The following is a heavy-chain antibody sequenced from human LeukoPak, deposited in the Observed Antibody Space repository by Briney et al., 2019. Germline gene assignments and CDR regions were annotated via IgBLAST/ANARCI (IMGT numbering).Heavy chain of an antibody. CDR3: ARGLRVVPHSMGVVVPAAIHWFDP. CDR2: INHNSGGT. V-gene: IGHV1-2*02. Sequence: ASVKVSCKASGYTFTGYYMHWVRQAPGQGLGGVGWINHNSGGTNYAQKFQCRVTMTRDTYISTAYMELSRLRSDDTAVYYYARGLRVVPHSMGVVVPAAIHWFDPWGQGTLVTVSS. J-gene: IGHJ5*02. CDR1: GYTFTGYY. D-gene: IGHD2-2*01.